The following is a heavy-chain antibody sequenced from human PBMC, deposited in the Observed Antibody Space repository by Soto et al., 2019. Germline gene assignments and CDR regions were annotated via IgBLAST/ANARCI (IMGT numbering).Heavy chain of an antibody. V-gene: IGHV1-18*04. D-gene: IGHD2-2*01. CDR3: ARDWTSPSCVSSSCPRGGWFDP. CDR1: GYTLTEHG. Sequence: GASVKVSFKASGYTLTEHGISWLRQAPGQGREWMGLINPYNANTRYGANVQGRVTMTTDTSSTVYMELTGLTSDDAALYYCARDWTSPSCVSSSCPRGGWFDPWGQGTLVTVSS. J-gene: IGHJ5*02. CDR2: INPYNANT.